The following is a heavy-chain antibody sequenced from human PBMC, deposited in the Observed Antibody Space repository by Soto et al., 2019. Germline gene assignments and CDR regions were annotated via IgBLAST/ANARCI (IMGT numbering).Heavy chain of an antibody. D-gene: IGHD6-19*01. CDR1: GGTFSSYT. V-gene: IGHV1-69*04. J-gene: IGHJ6*02. Sequence: SVKVSCKASGGTFSSYTISWVRQAPGQGLEWMGRIIPILGIANYAQKFQGSVTITADKSTSTAYMELSSLRSEDTAVYYCARDENSSGWYKAGGENYYGMDVWGQGTTVTVSS. CDR2: IIPILGIA. CDR3: ARDENSSGWYKAGGENYYGMDV.